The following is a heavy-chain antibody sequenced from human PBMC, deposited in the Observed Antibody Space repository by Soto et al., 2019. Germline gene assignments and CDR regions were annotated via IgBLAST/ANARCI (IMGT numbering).Heavy chain of an antibody. CDR2: IYYSGST. D-gene: IGHD3-3*01. J-gene: IGHJ4*02. CDR1: GGSISSSSYY. CDR3: ARYFWSGYYYFDY. Sequence: PSETLSLTCTVSGGSISSSSYYWGWIRQPPGKGLEWIGSIYYSGSTYYNPSLKSRVTISVDTSKNQFSLKLSSVTAADTAVYYCARYFWSGYYYFDYWGQGTLVTVSS. V-gene: IGHV4-39*01.